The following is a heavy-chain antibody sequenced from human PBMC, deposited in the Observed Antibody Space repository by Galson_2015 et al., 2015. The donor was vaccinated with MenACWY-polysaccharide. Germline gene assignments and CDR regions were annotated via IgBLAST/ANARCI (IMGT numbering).Heavy chain of an antibody. Sequence: SLRLSCAASGLTFSNNWIHWVRQAPGEGLVWVSRINRDASSTAYADSVKGRFTISRDNAKNTLYLQTNSLRVEDTAVYYCVGPLGRGGTGAYGMDAWGQGTTVTVSS. V-gene: IGHV3-74*01. D-gene: IGHD3-10*01. CDR1: GLTFSNNW. CDR2: INRDASST. CDR3: VGPLGRGGTGAYGMDA. J-gene: IGHJ6*02.